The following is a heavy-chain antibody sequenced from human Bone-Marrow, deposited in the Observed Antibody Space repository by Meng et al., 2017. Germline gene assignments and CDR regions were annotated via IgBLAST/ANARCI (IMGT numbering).Heavy chain of an antibody. CDR3: ATIGRYCSSTSCLNWFDP. D-gene: IGHD2-2*01. Sequence: QVPRVQAGAGVKKPWASGKVSCKASGGTFSSYAISWVRQAPGQGLEWMGGIIPIFGTANYAQKFQGRVTITADESTSTAYMELSSLRSEDTAVYYCATIGRYCSSTSCLNWFDPWGQGTLVTVSS. CDR1: GGTFSSYA. V-gene: IGHV1-69*01. CDR2: IIPIFGTA. J-gene: IGHJ5*02.